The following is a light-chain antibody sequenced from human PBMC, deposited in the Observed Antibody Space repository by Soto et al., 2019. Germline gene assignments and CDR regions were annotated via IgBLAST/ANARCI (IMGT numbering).Light chain of an antibody. CDR3: QKYETAPRT. CDR2: AES. Sequence: DIQVTQSPSSLSASVGDRVSITCRASRAITNFLAWYQQKPGKVPRLLISAESTLHSGVPSRFSGSRSGTDFTLTINSLQPEDFATYFCQKYETAPRTFGGGTKVEIK. V-gene: IGKV1-27*01. J-gene: IGKJ4*01. CDR1: RAITNF.